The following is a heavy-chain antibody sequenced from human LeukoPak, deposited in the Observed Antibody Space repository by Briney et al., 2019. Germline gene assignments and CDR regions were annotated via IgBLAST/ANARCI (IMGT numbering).Heavy chain of an antibody. D-gene: IGHD3-22*01. CDR2: INPNSGNT. J-gene: IGHJ4*02. Sequence: ASVKVSCKASGYTFTSYDINWLRQATGQGLEWMGWINPNSGNTGYAQKFQGRVTMTRNTSISTAYMELSSLRSEDTAVYYCAILRSGYYYGDFDYWGQGTLVTVSS. V-gene: IGHV1-8*01. CDR1: GYTFTSYD. CDR3: AILRSGYYYGDFDY.